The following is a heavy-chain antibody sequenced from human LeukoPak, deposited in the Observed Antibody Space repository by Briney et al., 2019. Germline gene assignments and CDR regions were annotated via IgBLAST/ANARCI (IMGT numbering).Heavy chain of an antibody. Sequence: GGSLRLSCAASGFTFSRYAMHWVRQAPAKGLEWVAVISYDGSNKYYADSVKGRFTISRDNSKNTLYLQLNSLRAEDTAVYYCARDPQWDLRGTDWYFDLWGRGTLVTVSS. CDR3: ARDPQWDLRGTDWYFDL. V-gene: IGHV3-30*14. CDR1: GFTFSRYA. J-gene: IGHJ2*01. CDR2: ISYDGSNK. D-gene: IGHD1-26*01.